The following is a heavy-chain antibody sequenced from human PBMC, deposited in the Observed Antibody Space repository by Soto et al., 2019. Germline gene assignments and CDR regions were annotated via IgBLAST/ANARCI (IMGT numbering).Heavy chain of an antibody. D-gene: IGHD6-13*01. J-gene: IGHJ4*02. CDR3: TTDNPGDSSSWYVDY. Sequence: GGSLRLSCAASGFTFSNAWMSWVRQAPGKGLEWVARIKSKTDGGTTDYAAPVKGRFTISRDDSKNTLYLQMNSLKTEDTAVYYCTTDNPGDSSSWYVDYWGQGTLVTVSS. CDR1: GFTFSNAW. CDR2: IKSKTDGGTT. V-gene: IGHV3-15*01.